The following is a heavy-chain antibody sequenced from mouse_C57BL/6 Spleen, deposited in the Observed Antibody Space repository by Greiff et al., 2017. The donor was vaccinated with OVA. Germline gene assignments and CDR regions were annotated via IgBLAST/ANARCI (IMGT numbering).Heavy chain of an antibody. D-gene: IGHD2-5*01. CDR1: GYTFTSYW. J-gene: IGHJ4*01. V-gene: IGHV1-64*01. Sequence: QVQLKQPGAELVKPGASVKLSCKASGYTFTSYWMHWVKQRPGQGLEWIGMIHPNSGSTNYNEKFKSKATLTVDKSSSTAYMQLSSLTSEDSAVYYCARRGNSNYEGYAMDYWGQGTSVTVSS. CDR2: IHPNSGST. CDR3: ARRGNSNYEGYAMDY.